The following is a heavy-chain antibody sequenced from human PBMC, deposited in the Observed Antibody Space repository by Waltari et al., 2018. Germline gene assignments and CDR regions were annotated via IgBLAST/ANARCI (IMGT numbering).Heavy chain of an antibody. V-gene: IGHV3-53*01. CDR3: ARGETAVLDY. D-gene: IGHD6-6*01. CDR1: GFNINYNY. CDR2: IYGGGRT. J-gene: IGHJ4*01. Sequence: EVQLVESGVGLIQPGGSLRRSCAASGFNINYNYMTWVRQAPGTGLEWVSVIYGGGRTDYPLSMKGRVTISRDTYKNLVFLEMKSLRAEDTAVYYCARGETAVLDYWGHGTLVTVSS.